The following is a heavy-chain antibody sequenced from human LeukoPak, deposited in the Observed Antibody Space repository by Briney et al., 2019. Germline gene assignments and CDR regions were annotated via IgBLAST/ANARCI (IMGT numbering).Heavy chain of an antibody. CDR2: IYTSGST. CDR3: ARAPVVPAAIGMGYYYYGMDV. V-gene: IGHV4-4*07. Sequence: SETLSLTCTVSGGSISSYYWSWIRQPAGKGLEWIGRIYTSGSTNYNPSLKSRVTISVDTSKNQFSLKLSSVTAADTAVYYCARAPVVPAAIGMGYYYYGMDVWGQGTTVTVSS. CDR1: GGSISSYY. D-gene: IGHD2-2*01. J-gene: IGHJ6*02.